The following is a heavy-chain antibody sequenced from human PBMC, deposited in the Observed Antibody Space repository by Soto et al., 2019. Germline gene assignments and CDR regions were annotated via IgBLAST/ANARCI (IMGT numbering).Heavy chain of an antibody. CDR2: MYYGGST. J-gene: IGHJ4*02. Sequence: SETLSLTCTVSGGSISSSSFYWGWIRQPPGKGLEWIGSMYYGGSTYYNPSLKSRVAMPVDTSKNQFSLKLSSVAAADTAVYYCTSGTTIAACGGYWGQGTQVTVS. V-gene: IGHV4-39*01. CDR3: TSGTTIAACGGY. CDR1: GGSISSSSFY. D-gene: IGHD1-1*01.